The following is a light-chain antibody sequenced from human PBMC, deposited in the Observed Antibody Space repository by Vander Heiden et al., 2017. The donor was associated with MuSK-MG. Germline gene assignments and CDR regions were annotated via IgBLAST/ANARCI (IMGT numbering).Light chain of an antibody. CDR1: SSNIGSNS. CDR3: AAWDDSLSAHV. Sequence: QSLLTPPPPASGAPRQRVTTSCSGSSSNIGSNSVYWYQQLPGTAPKLLFYTNNQRPSGVPGRFSGSKSGTSASLAISGLRSEDEADYYCAAWDDSLSAHVFGPGTRVTVL. V-gene: IGLV1-47*01. J-gene: IGLJ1*01. CDR2: TNN.